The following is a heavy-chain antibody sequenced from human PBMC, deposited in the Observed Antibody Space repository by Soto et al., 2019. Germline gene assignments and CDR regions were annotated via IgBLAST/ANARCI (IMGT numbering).Heavy chain of an antibody. Sequence: VASVKVSCKASGGTFSSYAISWVRQAPGQGLEWMGGIIPIFGTANYAQKFQGRVTITADESTSTAYMELSSLRSEDTAVYYCARVRVPMVRGVITKTYYGMDVRGQRTTVTVSS. CDR1: GGTFSSYA. D-gene: IGHD3-10*01. J-gene: IGHJ6*02. CDR2: IIPIFGTA. CDR3: ARVRVPMVRGVITKTYYGMDV. V-gene: IGHV1-69*13.